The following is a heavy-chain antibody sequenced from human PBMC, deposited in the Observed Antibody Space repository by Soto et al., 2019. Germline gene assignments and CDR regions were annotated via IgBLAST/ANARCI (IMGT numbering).Heavy chain of an antibody. J-gene: IGHJ4*02. CDR3: ARARPIVVVPAAYFDY. V-gene: IGHV4-31*03. CDR2: IYYSGST. D-gene: IGHD2-2*01. Sequence: QVQLQKSGPGLVKPSQTLSLTCTVSGGSISSGGYYWSWIRQHPGKGLEWIGYIYYSGSTYYNPSLKSRVTISVDTSKNQFSLKLSSVTAADTAVYYCARARPIVVVPAAYFDYWGQGTLVTVSS. CDR1: GGSISSGGYY.